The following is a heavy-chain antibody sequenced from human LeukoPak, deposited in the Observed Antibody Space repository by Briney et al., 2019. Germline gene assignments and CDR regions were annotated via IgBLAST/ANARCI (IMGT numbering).Heavy chain of an antibody. CDR2: ISSSSSYI. CDR1: GFTFSSYS. CDR3: AKSYSRGTTVVTSDY. V-gene: IGHV3-21*01. Sequence: GGSLRLSCAASGFTFSSYSMNWVRQAPGKGLEWVSSISSSSSYIYYADSVKGRFTISRDNAKNSLYLQMNSLRAEDTAVYYCAKSYSRGTTVVTSDYWGQGTLVTVSS. J-gene: IGHJ4*02. D-gene: IGHD4-23*01.